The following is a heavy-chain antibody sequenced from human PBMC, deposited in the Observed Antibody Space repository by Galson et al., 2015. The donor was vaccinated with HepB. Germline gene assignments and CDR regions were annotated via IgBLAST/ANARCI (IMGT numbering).Heavy chain of an antibody. J-gene: IGHJ4*02. CDR3: ARHRDGYNYFFDY. D-gene: IGHD5-24*01. CDR1: GYKFTNYW. CDR2: IWPGDSDT. V-gene: IGHV5-51*01. Sequence: QSGAEVKKPGESLKISCEGSGYKFTNYWIGWVRQMPGKGLEWMGIIWPGDSDTRYSPSFQGQVTMSVDKSNSTAYLQWSGLRASDTAMYCCARHRDGYNYFFDYWGQGTLVTVSS.